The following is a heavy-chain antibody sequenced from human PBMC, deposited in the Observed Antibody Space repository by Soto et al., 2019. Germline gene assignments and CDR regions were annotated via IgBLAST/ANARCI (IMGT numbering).Heavy chain of an antibody. V-gene: IGHV6-1*01. J-gene: IGHJ5*02. Sequence: PSQTLSLTCAISGDSVSSYSAAWNWIRQSPSGGLEWLGRTYYRSRFFSDYAESVKSRIIINPDKSKNKFSLQLKSVTPEDTAVYYRVRDRYSSSGWFDPWGQGTLVTVSS. CDR2: TYYRSRFFS. CDR3: VRDRYSSSGWFDP. D-gene: IGHD3-10*01. CDR1: GDSVSSYSAA.